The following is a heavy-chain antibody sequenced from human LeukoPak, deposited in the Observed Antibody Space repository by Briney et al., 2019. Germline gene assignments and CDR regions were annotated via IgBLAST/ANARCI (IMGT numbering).Heavy chain of an antibody. CDR1: GYSFTDYY. CDR2: INPNTGDT. Sequence: GASVKVSCKAFGYSFTDYYVHWVRQAPGQGPEWMGCINPNTGDTKYAQNFQGRVTMTRDTSISSAYTEVKSLGSDDTAVYYCARDLEFYNVLTGYYIPSFDYWGQGTQVTVSS. J-gene: IGHJ4*02. CDR3: ARDLEFYNVLTGYYIPSFDY. V-gene: IGHV1-2*02. D-gene: IGHD3-9*01.